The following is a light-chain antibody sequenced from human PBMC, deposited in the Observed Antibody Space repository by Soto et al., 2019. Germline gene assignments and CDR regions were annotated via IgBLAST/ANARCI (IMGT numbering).Light chain of an antibody. V-gene: IGLV2-8*01. CDR1: SSDVGGYNY. CDR2: EVN. J-gene: IGLJ1*01. CDR3: SSYAGSSNV. Sequence: QSVLTQPPSASGTPGQRVTISCSGSSSDVGGYNYVSWYQQHPGKAPKLMIYEVNKRPSGVPDRFSGSESGNTASLTVSGLQAEDEADYYCSSYAGSSNVFGTGTKVTVL.